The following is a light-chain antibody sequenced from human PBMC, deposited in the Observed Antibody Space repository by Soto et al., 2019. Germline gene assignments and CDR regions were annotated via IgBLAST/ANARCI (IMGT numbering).Light chain of an antibody. CDR1: QGIGNY. CDR2: DAS. CDR3: QQRNFWPPT. V-gene: IGKV3-11*01. Sequence: EDVLTQSPAILSLSPGERATLSCRASQGIGNYLAWYQQKPGQAPRLLIYDASHRATGIPARFSGSGSDTDFTLTIDSLEPEDSAVYYCQQRNFWPPTFGPGTRVEIK. J-gene: IGKJ3*01.